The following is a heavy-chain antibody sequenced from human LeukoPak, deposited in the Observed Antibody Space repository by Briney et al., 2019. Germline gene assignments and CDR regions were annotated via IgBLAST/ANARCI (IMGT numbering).Heavy chain of an antibody. CDR2: VYYSGST. Sequence: VTPSETLSLTCTVSGGSISSFYWSWIRQPPGKGLEWIGYVYYSGSTNYNPSLKSRVTISVDTSKKQFSLKLSSVTAADTAVYYCARERAYCGADCYRYFDYWGQRTLVTVSS. J-gene: IGHJ4*02. CDR3: ARERAYCGADCYRYFDY. V-gene: IGHV4-59*01. CDR1: GGSISSFY. D-gene: IGHD2-21*02.